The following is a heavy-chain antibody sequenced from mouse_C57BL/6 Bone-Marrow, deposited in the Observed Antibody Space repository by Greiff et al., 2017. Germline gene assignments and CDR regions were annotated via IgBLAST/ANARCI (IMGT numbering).Heavy chain of an antibody. J-gene: IGHJ1*03. D-gene: IGHD1-1*01. CDR1: GFTFSSYT. CDR2: ISGGGGNT. CDR3: SRQVTTVLATKYFDV. V-gene: IGHV5-9*01. Sequence: EVQGVESGGGLVKPGGSLKLSCAASGFTFSSYTMSWVRQTPEKRLQWVAAISGGGGNTYYPDSVKGRFTISRDNDKNILYLQMSSLRSEDMALYYCSRQVTTVLATKYFDVWGTGTTVTVSS.